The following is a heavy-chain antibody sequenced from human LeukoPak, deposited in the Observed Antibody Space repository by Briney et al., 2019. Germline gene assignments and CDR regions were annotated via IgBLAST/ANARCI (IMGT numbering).Heavy chain of an antibody. V-gene: IGHV4-34*01. J-gene: IGHJ6*03. Sequence: SETLSLTCAVYGGSFSGYYWSWIRQPPGKGLEWIGEINHSGSTNYNPSPKSRVTISVDTSKNQFSLKLSSVTAADTAVYYCARHLGYYYYMDVWGKGTTVTVSS. CDR1: GGSFSGYY. CDR3: ARHLGYYYYMDV. CDR2: INHSGST.